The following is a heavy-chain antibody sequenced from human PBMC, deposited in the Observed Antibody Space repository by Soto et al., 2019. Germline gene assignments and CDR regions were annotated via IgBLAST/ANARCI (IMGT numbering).Heavy chain of an antibody. CDR2: IFSGGST. D-gene: IGHD6-13*01. J-gene: IGHJ4*02. CDR1: GFTVSSNY. V-gene: IGHV3-53*02. CDR3: TRDLPGYGSSWPRE. Sequence: EVQLVETGGGLIQPGGSLRLSCAASGFTVSSNYMSWVRQAPGKGLEWVSVIFSGGSTYYADAVKGRFTISRDNSKKMLDLQMNGLRAEDTAVYYCTRDLPGYGSSWPREWGQGTLVTVSS.